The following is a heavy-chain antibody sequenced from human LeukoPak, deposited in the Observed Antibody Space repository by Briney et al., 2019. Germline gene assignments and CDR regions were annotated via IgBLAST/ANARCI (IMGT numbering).Heavy chain of an antibody. CDR1: GFTFISYD. Sequence: GGPLRLSCAASGFTFISYDMNWVRQAPGKGLEWVSYISGSGGTIYYTDSVEGRFTISRDNAKNSLYLQMNSLRAEDTAVYYCSRGRLFGDYWGQGALVTVSS. CDR2: ISGSGGTI. CDR3: SRGRLFGDY. J-gene: IGHJ4*02. D-gene: IGHD2-21*02. V-gene: IGHV3-48*03.